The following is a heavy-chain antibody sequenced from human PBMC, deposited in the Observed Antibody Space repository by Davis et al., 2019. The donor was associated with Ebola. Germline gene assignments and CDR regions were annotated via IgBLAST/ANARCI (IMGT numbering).Heavy chain of an antibody. Sequence: GESLKISCAASGFTFSSHAMNWVRQAPGKGLEWVSGTSGSGGSTFYADSVKGRFTISRDNSKNTLFLQMSSLRAEDTAVYYCARDSGMYVSFDCWGRGTLVTVSS. CDR3: ARDSGMYVSFDC. V-gene: IGHV3-23*01. CDR1: GFTFSSHA. J-gene: IGHJ4*02. CDR2: TSGSGGST. D-gene: IGHD1-26*01.